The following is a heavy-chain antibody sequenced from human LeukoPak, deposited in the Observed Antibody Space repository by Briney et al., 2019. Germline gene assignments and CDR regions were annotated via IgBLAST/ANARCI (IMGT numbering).Heavy chain of an antibody. J-gene: IGHJ4*02. CDR3: AKDLSGSYTFDY. CDR1: GFTFSTYT. V-gene: IGHV3-64D*06. Sequence: GGSLRLSCSASGFTFSTYTMHWVRQAPGEGLDYVSTISTNGDYSYYADSVKGRFTISRDNSKNTLYLQLSSLGPEDTAAYYCAKDLSGSYTFDYWGQGTLVTVSS. CDR2: ISTNGDYS. D-gene: IGHD1-26*01.